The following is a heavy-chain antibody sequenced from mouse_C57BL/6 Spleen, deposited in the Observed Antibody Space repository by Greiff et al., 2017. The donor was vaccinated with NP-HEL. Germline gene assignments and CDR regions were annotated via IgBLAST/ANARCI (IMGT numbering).Heavy chain of an antibody. CDR1: GYTFTSYW. D-gene: IGHD1-1*01. J-gene: IGHJ4*01. Sequence: VQLQQPGAELVKPGASVKLSCKASGYTFTSYWMHWVKQRPGQGLEWIGMIHPNSGSTNYNEKFKSKATLTVDKSSSTAYMQLSSLTSEDSAVYYWARGKDVYYYGTMGYWGQGTSVTVSS. V-gene: IGHV1-64*01. CDR2: IHPNSGST. CDR3: ARGKDVYYYGTMGY.